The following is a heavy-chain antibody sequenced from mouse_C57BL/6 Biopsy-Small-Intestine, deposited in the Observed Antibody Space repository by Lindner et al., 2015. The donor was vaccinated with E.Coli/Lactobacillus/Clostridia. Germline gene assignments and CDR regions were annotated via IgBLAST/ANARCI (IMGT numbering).Heavy chain of an antibody. V-gene: IGHV1-55*01. Sequence: SVKVSCKATGYTFTGYFLHWVRQAPGQGLEWMGVVNPSGDSTTYAQTFQGRVTMTRDTSTSTVYMELSSLRSEDTAVYYCATASIWNYGRDYFDYWGQGTLVTVS. CDR3: ATASIWNYGRDYFDY. CDR1: GYTFTGYF. J-gene: IGHJ3*01. D-gene: IGHD1-1*01. CDR2: VNPSGDST.